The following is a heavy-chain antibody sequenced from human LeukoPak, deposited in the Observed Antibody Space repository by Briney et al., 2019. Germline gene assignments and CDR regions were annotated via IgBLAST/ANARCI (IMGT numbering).Heavy chain of an antibody. CDR1: GGSISSSSYY. D-gene: IGHD1-26*01. CDR3: AANGYYTIEY. CDR2: IYHSGST. V-gene: IGHV4-39*07. J-gene: IGHJ4*02. Sequence: SETLSLTCTVSGGSISSSSYYWGWIRQPPGKGLEWIGSIYHSGSTNYNPSLKSRVTISVDKSKNQFSLNFNSMSAADSAVYYCAANGYYTIEYWGQGTLVTVSS.